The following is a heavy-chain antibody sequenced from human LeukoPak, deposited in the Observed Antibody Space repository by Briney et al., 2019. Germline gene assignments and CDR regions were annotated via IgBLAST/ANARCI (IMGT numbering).Heavy chain of an antibody. Sequence: SETLSLTCAVYGGSFSGYYWSWIRQPPGKGLEWIGEINHSGSTNYNPSLKSRVTISVDTSKNQFSLKLSSVTAADTAVYYCARSTYGDYGDYFDYWGQGTLVTVSS. CDR1: GGSFSGYY. CDR2: INHSGST. J-gene: IGHJ4*02. D-gene: IGHD4-17*01. V-gene: IGHV4-34*01. CDR3: ARSTYGDYGDYFDY.